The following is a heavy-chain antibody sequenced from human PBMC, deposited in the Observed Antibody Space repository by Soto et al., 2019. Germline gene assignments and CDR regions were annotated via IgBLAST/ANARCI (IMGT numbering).Heavy chain of an antibody. D-gene: IGHD5-12*01. CDR3: ARDYYRFNSGYGFSMDV. Sequence: QVQLVESGGGVVQPGRSLRLSCAASGFTFSSYAMHWVRQAPGKGLEWVAVISYDGSNKYYADSVKGRFTISRDNSKNTLSLHMNSLRAADTAVFYCARDYYRFNSGYGFSMDVWGQGTTVTVSS. CDR1: GFTFSSYA. V-gene: IGHV3-30-3*01. J-gene: IGHJ6*02. CDR2: ISYDGSNK.